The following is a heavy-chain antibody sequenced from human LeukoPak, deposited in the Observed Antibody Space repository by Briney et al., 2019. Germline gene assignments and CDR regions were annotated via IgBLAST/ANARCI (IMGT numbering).Heavy chain of an antibody. V-gene: IGHV4-38-2*02. CDR2: IYHSGST. CDR1: DYSISSGHY. Sequence: PSETLSLTCAVSDYSISSGHYWGWVRQPPGKGLECIGSIYHSGSTYYNPYLKIRVTISVDTSKNQFSLKLRSVPAADTAVYYCGRDLEGDTSGMGYWGQGTLVTVSS. D-gene: IGHD1-26*01. CDR3: GRDLEGDTSGMGY. J-gene: IGHJ4*02.